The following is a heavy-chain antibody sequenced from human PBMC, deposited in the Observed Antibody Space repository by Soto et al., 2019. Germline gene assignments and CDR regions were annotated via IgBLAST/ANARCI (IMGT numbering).Heavy chain of an antibody. Sequence: SETLSLTCSVSGGSITSYYWSWIRQPPGKGLEWIGEIYHSGSTNYNPSLKSRVTISVDKSKNQFSLKLSSVTAADTAVYYCARFNMVRGVIGYYGMDVWGQGTTVTVSS. CDR2: IYHSGST. V-gene: IGHV4-59*12. CDR1: GGSITSYY. CDR3: ARFNMVRGVIGYYGMDV. J-gene: IGHJ6*02. D-gene: IGHD3-10*01.